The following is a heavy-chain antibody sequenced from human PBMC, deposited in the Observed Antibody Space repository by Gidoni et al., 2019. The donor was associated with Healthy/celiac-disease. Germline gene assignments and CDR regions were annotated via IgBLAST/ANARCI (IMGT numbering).Heavy chain of an antibody. J-gene: IGHJ4*02. CDR2: ISGSGGST. CDR3: AKDGGDYDFFDY. V-gene: IGHV3-23*01. Sequence: EVQLLESGGGLVQPGGSLRLPCAASGFTFSSYAMGWVRQAPGKGLEWVSAISGSGGSTYYADSVKGRFTISRDNSKNTLYLQMNSLRAEDTAVYYCAKDGGDYDFFDYWGQGTLVTVSS. CDR1: GFTFSSYA. D-gene: IGHD2-21*02.